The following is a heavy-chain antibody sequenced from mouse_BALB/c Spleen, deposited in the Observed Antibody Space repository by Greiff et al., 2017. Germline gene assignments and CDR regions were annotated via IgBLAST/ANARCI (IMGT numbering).Heavy chain of an antibody. J-gene: IGHJ3*01. Sequence: EVMLVESGPGLVKPSQSLSLTCTVTGYSITSDYAWNWIRQFPGNQLEWMGYISYSGSTSYNPSLKSRISITRDTSKNQFFLQLNSVTTEDTATYYCARGGAYWGQGTLVTVSA. CDR1: GYSITSDYA. CDR3: ARGGAY. CDR2: ISYSGST. V-gene: IGHV3-2*02.